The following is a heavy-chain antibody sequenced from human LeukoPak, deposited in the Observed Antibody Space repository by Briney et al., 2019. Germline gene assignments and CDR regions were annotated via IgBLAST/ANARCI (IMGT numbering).Heavy chain of an antibody. Sequence: GGSLRLSCAASGFTFDDYAMHWVRQAPGKGLEWVSGISWNSGSIGSADSVKGRFTISRDNAKNSLYLQMNRLRAEDTALYYCAKDTHDGDNWVTGRFDYWGQGTLVTVSS. CDR1: GFTFDDYA. J-gene: IGHJ4*02. CDR3: AKDTHDGDNWVTGRFDY. D-gene: IGHD5-24*01. V-gene: IGHV3-9*01. CDR2: ISWNSGSI.